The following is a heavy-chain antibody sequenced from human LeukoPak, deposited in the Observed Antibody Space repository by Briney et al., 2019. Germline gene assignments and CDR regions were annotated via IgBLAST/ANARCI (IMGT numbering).Heavy chain of an antibody. V-gene: IGHV3-23*01. CDR3: ARDGEGYDYVWGSYRPYYFDY. CDR1: GITFSSSS. Sequence: GGSLRLSCLASGITFSSSSMSWVRQAPGKGLEWVSAISPGDYTAYYADSVKGRFTISRDNAKNSLYLQMNSLRAEDTAVYYCARDGEGYDYVWGSYRPYYFDYWGQGTLVTVSS. CDR2: ISPGDYTA. J-gene: IGHJ4*02. D-gene: IGHD3-16*01.